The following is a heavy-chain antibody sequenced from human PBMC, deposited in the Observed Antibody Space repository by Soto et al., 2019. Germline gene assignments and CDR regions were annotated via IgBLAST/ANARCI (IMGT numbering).Heavy chain of an antibody. Sequence: GGSLRLSCAASGFTFSSYSMNWVRQAPGKGLEWVSSISSSSSYIYYADSVKGRFTISRDNAKNSLYLQMNSLRAEDTAVYYCARDVSPYSGYDYFAFDIWGQGTMVTVSS. D-gene: IGHD5-12*01. J-gene: IGHJ3*02. CDR1: GFTFSSYS. CDR3: ARDVSPYSGYDYFAFDI. V-gene: IGHV3-21*01. CDR2: ISSSSSYI.